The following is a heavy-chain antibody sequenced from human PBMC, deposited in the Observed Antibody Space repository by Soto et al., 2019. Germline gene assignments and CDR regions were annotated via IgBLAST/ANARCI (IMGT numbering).Heavy chain of an antibody. V-gene: IGHV1-18*01. Sequence: ASVKVSCKASGYTFTSYGISWVRQAPGQGLEWMGWISAYNGNTNYAQKLQGRVTMTTDTSTSTAYMELRSLRSDDTAVYYCARDLPLRYFDWLLFDSWGQGTLVTVSS. CDR1: GYTFTSYG. D-gene: IGHD3-9*01. J-gene: IGHJ4*02. CDR3: ARDLPLRYFDWLLFDS. CDR2: ISAYNGNT.